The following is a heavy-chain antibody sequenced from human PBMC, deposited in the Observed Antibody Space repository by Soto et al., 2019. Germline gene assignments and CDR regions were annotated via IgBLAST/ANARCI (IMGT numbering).Heavy chain of an antibody. CDR3: ASRSSYCRHTTCYEEYFDY. CDR2: IYYSGST. D-gene: IGHD2-2*01. V-gene: IGHV4-39*01. Sequence: QLQLQESGPGLVKPSETLSLTCTVSGGSISSRSFYWGWIRQPPGMGLEWIGSIYYSGSTDYDPSLKSRLSISVDTSKNQFSLRLSSVTAADTAVYYCASRSSYCRHTTCYEEYFDYWGQGILVTFSS. J-gene: IGHJ4*02. CDR1: GGSISSRSFY.